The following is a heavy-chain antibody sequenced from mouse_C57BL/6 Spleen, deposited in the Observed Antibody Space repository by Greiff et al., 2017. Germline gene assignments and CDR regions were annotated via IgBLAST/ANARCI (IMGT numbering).Heavy chain of an antibody. J-gene: IGHJ1*03. CDR2: ISRGGGYI. D-gene: IGHD2-3*01. Sequence: EVQVVESGEGLVKPGGSLKLSCAASGFTFSSYAMSWVRQTPEQRLEWVAYISRGGGYIYYADTVKGRFTISRDNARNTLYLQLSSLKSEDTAMYYCTREEGYLGAFDVWGTGTTVTVSS. V-gene: IGHV5-9-1*02. CDR3: TREEGYLGAFDV. CDR1: GFTFSSYA.